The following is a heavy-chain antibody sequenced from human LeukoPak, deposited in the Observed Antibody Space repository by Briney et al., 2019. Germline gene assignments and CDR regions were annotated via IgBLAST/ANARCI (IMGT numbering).Heavy chain of an antibody. CDR2: IIPSGDST. J-gene: IGHJ5*01. CDR3: ARVINSGYDTRGWFDS. CDR1: GSTFTSNY. D-gene: IGHD5-12*01. V-gene: IGHV1-46*01. Sequence: ASENLSCKASGSTFTSNYRRYVRHSPGQPLGRMGIIIPSGDSTSYAEKFQGRVTITADESTTTAYMELSSLRSEDTAVYYCARVINSGYDTRGWFDSWGQGTLVTVS.